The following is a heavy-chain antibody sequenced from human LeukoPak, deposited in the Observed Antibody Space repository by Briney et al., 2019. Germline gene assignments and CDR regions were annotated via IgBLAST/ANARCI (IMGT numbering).Heavy chain of an antibody. D-gene: IGHD2-21*01. CDR3: AKGSPAILYYCMDV. J-gene: IGHJ6*03. CDR2: LIGTGAGT. CDR1: GFSFSNHV. V-gene: IGHV3-23*01. Sequence: PGGSLRLSCAASGFSFSNHVMTLIGTGAGTYYADSVKGRFTISRDNSKNTLYLQMNSLRAEDTAVYYCAKGSPAILYYCMDVWGKGTTVTVSS.